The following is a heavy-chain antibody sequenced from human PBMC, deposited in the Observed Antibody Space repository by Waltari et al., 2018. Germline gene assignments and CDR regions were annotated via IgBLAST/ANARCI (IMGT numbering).Heavy chain of an antibody. CDR1: GGSISSSSSY. D-gene: IGHD6-13*01. CDR2: IYYSGST. CDR3: ARALPIGSSWYTYNWFDP. V-gene: IGHV4-39*07. Sequence: QLQLQESGPGLVKPSETLSLPCTVSGGSISSSSSYWGWIRQPPGKGLEWMGSIYYSGSTYYNPSLKSRVTISVDTSKNQFSLKLSSVTAADTAVYYCARALPIGSSWYTYNWFDPWGQGTLVTVSS. J-gene: IGHJ5*02.